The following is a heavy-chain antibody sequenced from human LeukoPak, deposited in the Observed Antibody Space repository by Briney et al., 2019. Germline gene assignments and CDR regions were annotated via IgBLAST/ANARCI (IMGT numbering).Heavy chain of an antibody. J-gene: IGHJ4*02. D-gene: IGHD5-18*01. V-gene: IGHV1-3*01. Sequence: GASVKVSCKASGYTFTSYAMHWVRQAPGQRLEWMGWINAGNGNTKYSQKFQGRVTITRDTSASTAYMELSSLRSEDTAVYYCARVCRPSRGYSYGYEDYWGQGTLVTVSS. CDR3: ARVCRPSRGYSYGYEDY. CDR2: INAGNGNT. CDR1: GYTFTSYA.